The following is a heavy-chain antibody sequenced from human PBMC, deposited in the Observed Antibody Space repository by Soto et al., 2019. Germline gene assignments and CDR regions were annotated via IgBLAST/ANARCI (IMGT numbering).Heavy chain of an antibody. Sequence: GGSLILSFAASGYTFSHYWMHWVRQAPGKGLVWVSSVNPDGTITTYADSVKVRLTISRENAKNTLYLQMNSLGVEDTALYYCSYDSFGDKHXWGQGTPVTVSX. CDR3: SYDSFGDKHX. V-gene: IGHV3-74*01. D-gene: IGHD3-9*01. J-gene: IGHJ4*02. CDR2: VNPDGTIT. CDR1: GYTFSHYW.